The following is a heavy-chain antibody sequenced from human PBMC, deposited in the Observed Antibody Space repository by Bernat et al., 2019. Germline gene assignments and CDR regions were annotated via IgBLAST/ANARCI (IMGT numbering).Heavy chain of an antibody. D-gene: IGHD2-15*01. CDR2: ISSNVGST. V-gene: IGHV3-64*01. Sequence: EVQLVESGGGLVQPGGSLRLSCAASGFTFSSYAMHWVRQAPGKRLEYVSAISSNVGSTYYANSVKGRFTISRDNSKTTLYLQMGSLRAEDMTVYYCAREGCSGGSCWDYFEYWGQGTLVTVSS. CDR1: GFTFSSYA. J-gene: IGHJ4*02. CDR3: AREGCSGGSCWDYFEY.